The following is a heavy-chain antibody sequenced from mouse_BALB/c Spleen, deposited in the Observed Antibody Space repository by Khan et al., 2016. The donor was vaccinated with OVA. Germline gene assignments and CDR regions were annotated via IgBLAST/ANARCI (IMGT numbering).Heavy chain of an antibody. V-gene: IGHV3-8*01. CDR2: IIYSGYT. J-gene: IGHJ3*01. CDR1: GYSFTSDC. Sequence: EVQLQESGPGLVQPSQTLSLTCSVSGYSFTSDCLSWIRKFPGNKLEYMGFIIYSGYTNYNPSLITRISITRHNSKNQYYLQLNSLTTDDTATYYCARSNCWYAFAYWGQGTLVTVSA. CDR3: ARSNCWYAFAY. D-gene: IGHD2-14*01.